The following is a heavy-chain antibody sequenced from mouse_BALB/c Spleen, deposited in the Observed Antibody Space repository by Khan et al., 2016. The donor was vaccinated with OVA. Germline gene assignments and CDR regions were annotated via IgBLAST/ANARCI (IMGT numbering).Heavy chain of an antibody. CDR3: ARKDYYDYDPFPY. CDR1: GYSITSEFA. V-gene: IGHV3-2*02. CDR2: ISYSGNT. D-gene: IGHD2-4*01. J-gene: IGHJ3*01. Sequence: EVKLLESGPGLVKPSQSLSLTCTVTGYSITSEFAWNWIRQFPGNKLEWMGYISYSGNTRYNPSLKSLISITRDTSRNQFFLQLNSVTTEDTATYYCARKDYYDYDPFPYWGEGTLVVVAA.